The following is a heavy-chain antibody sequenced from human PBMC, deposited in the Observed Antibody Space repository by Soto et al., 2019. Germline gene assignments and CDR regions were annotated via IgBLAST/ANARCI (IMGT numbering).Heavy chain of an antibody. CDR1: GGSFSGYY. V-gene: IGHV4-34*01. Sequence: SETLSLTCAVYGGSFSGYYWSWIRQPPGKGLEWIGEINHSGSTNYNPSLKSRVTISVDTSKNQFSLKLSSVTAADTAVYYCARVSSLRYCSSTSCSWYYYYGMDVWGQGTTVTVSS. CDR2: INHSGST. J-gene: IGHJ6*02. D-gene: IGHD2-2*01. CDR3: ARVSSLRYCSSTSCSWYYYYGMDV.